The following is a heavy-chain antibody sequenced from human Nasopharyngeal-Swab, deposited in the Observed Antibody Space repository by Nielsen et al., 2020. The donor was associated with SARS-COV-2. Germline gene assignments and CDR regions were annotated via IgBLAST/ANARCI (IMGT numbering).Heavy chain of an antibody. CDR1: GYTLTELS. J-gene: IGHJ4*02. CDR2: FEPEDGET. D-gene: IGHD2-2*01. Sequence: ASVKVSCKVSGYTLTELSMHWVRQAPGKGLEWMGGFEPEDGETIYAQKFQGRVTMTEDTSTDTGYMELSSLRSEDTAVYYCATVPPRGYCSSTSCYPSLDYWGQGTLVTVSS. V-gene: IGHV1-24*01. CDR3: ATVPPRGYCSSTSCYPSLDY.